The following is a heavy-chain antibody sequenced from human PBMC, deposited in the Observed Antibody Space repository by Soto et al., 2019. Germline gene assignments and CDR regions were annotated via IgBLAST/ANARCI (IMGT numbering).Heavy chain of an antibody. CDR3: ARGEQYSGRIFDY. D-gene: IGHD1-26*01. Sequence: SQTLSLTCAITGDSVSRNSAGWSWVRQSPSRGLEWLGRTYYRSKWYYEYAVSVRGRITINPDTSKNQYSLQLNSVTPEDTAVYFCARGEQYSGRIFDYRGQGTLVTVSS. J-gene: IGHJ4*01. V-gene: IGHV6-1*01. CDR2: TYYRSKWYY. CDR1: GDSVSRNSAG.